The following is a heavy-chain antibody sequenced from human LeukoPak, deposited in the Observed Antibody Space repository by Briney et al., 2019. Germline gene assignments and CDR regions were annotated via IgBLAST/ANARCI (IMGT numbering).Heavy chain of an antibody. Sequence: GSLRLSCAASGFSFSNNDMHWVRQFSGKGLEWVSGLGVAGDRYYPVSVRGRFTVSRDRAGTYLYLQMNSLSAGDTAVYYCARGHYYGSGGGTFDVWGKGTMVIVSS. CDR1: GFSFSNND. CDR3: ARGHYYGSGGGTFDV. V-gene: IGHV3-13*01. D-gene: IGHD3-10*01. J-gene: IGHJ3*01. CDR2: LGVAGDR.